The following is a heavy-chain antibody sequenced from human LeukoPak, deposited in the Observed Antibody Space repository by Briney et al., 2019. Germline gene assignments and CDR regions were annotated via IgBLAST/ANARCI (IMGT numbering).Heavy chain of an antibody. V-gene: IGHV3-64D*09. CDR2: ISDSGSST. CDR3: VRGYSFGPYGMDV. CDR1: GFPFSSYA. J-gene: IGHJ6*02. Sequence: GGALRLSCSASGFPFSSYAMHWVRQAPGKGLEYVSAISDSGSSTYYADSVKGRFTISRDNSKNTLYLQMSSLRAEDAAVYFCVRGYSFGPYGMDVWGQGTTVSVSS. D-gene: IGHD2-15*01.